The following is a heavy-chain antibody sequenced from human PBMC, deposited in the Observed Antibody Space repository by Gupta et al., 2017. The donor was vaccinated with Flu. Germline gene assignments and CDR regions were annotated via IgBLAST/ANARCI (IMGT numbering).Heavy chain of an antibody. J-gene: IGHJ6*03. CDR3: FTMVRLGYYMDV. Sequence: TVSSNYMSWVRQAPGKGLEWVSVIYSGGSTYYADSVKGRFTISRDNSKNTLYLQMNSLRAEDTAVYYCFTMVRLGYYMDVWGKGTTVTVSS. V-gene: IGHV3-53*01. D-gene: IGHD3-10*01. CDR2: IYSGGST. CDR1: TVSSNY.